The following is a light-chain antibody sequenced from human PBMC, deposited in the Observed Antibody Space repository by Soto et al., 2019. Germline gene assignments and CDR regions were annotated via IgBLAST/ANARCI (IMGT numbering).Light chain of an antibody. J-gene: IGLJ3*02. V-gene: IGLV1-47*01. CDR3: ATWDDSLSAWV. Sequence: QSVLTQPPSASGTPGQSVTISCSGSSSNIGSNYVSWYQQVPGTAPKLLLHRKDQRPSGVPDRVSGSKSGTSASLAISGLRSEDEADYYCATWDDSLSAWVFGVGTKLTVL. CDR1: SSNIGSNY. CDR2: RKD.